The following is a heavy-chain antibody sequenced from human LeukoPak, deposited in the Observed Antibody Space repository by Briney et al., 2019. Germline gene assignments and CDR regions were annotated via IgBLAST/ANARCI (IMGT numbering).Heavy chain of an antibody. Sequence: ASVKVSCKASGDTFTSYYFHWVRQAPGQGLEWMGIINPSEGSTTYAQKFQGRVTMTRDTSTSTVYMELSSLRSEDTAVYYCASYHYYGSGSYWIFDIWGQGTMVTVSS. V-gene: IGHV1-46*01. J-gene: IGHJ3*02. CDR3: ASYHYYGSGSYWIFDI. CDR2: INPSEGST. CDR1: GDTFTSYY. D-gene: IGHD3-10*01.